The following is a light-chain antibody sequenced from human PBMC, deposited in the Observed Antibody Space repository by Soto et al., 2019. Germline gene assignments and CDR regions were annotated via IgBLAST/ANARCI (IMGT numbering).Light chain of an antibody. Sequence: DIQMTQSPSSLSASVGDRVTITCRASQSINKYINWYQQKPGKAPNLLINGASSLQSGVPSRFSGSGSGTEFTLTISNLQPEDFATYYCQQTYSTPFTFGPGTKVDSK. J-gene: IGKJ3*01. CDR3: QQTYSTPFT. CDR1: QSINKY. V-gene: IGKV1-39*01. CDR2: GAS.